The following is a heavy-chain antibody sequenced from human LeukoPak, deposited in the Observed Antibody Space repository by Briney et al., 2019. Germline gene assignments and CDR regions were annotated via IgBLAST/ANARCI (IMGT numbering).Heavy chain of an antibody. CDR2: IYHSGST. D-gene: IGHD1-20*01. Sequence: SETLSLTCTVSGYSISSGYYWGWIRQPPGKGLEWIGSIYHSGSTYYNPSLKSRVTISVDTSKNQFSLKLNSVTAADTAVYFCARGDYDWDDVGGYSSYGLDVWGQGTAVTASS. CDR3: ARGDYDWDDVGGYSSYGLDV. J-gene: IGHJ6*02. CDR1: GYSISSGYY. V-gene: IGHV4-38-2*02.